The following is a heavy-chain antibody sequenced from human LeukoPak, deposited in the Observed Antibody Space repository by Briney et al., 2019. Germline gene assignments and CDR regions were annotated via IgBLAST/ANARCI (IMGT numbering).Heavy chain of an antibody. CDR2: IYTSGST. D-gene: IGHD3-22*01. J-gene: IGHJ5*02. CDR1: GDSISSGSDY. CDR3: ARAFYYDSKGNWFDP. V-gene: IGHV4-61*02. Sequence: SQTLSLTCTVSGDSISSGSDYWSWIRQPAGTGLEWIGRIYTSGSTNYNPSLKSRVTISVDTSKNQFSLKLSSVTAADTAVYYCARAFYYDSKGNWFDPWGQGTLVTVSS.